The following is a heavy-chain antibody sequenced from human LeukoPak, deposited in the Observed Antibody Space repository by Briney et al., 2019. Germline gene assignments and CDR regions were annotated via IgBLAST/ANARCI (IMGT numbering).Heavy chain of an antibody. Sequence: GGSLRLSCAASGFTFSSYSMNWVRQAPGKGLEWVSYISSSSSTIYYADSVKGRFTISRDNAKNSLYLQMNSLRAEDTAVYYCAREDDKAIFDYWGQGTLVTVSS. D-gene: IGHD3-9*01. CDR2: ISSSSSTI. J-gene: IGHJ4*02. V-gene: IGHV3-48*01. CDR3: AREDDKAIFDY. CDR1: GFTFSSYS.